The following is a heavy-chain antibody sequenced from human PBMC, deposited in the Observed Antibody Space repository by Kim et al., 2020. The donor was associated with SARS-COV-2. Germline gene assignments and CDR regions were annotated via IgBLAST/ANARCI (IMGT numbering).Heavy chain of an antibody. D-gene: IGHD3-10*01. CDR1: GFTFSNAW. CDR3: TYGYGSGSYLADY. V-gene: IGHV3-15*01. CDR2: IKSKTDGGTT. Sequence: GGSLRLSCAASGFTFSNAWMSWVRQAPGKGLEWVGRIKSKTDGGTTDYAAPVKGRFTISRDDSKNTLYLQMNSLKTEDTAVYYCTYGYGSGSYLADYWGQGTLVTVSS. J-gene: IGHJ4*02.